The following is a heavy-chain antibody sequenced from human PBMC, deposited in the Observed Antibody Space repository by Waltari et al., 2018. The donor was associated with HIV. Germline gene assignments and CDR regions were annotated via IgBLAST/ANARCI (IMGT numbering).Heavy chain of an antibody. V-gene: IGHV2-5*02. CDR2: IYWDDDK. J-gene: IGHJ5*02. D-gene: IGHD1-1*01. CDR3: AHRRTENWFDP. Sequence: QITLKESGPTLVKPTQTLTLTCTFSGFSLSTSGVGVGWIRQPPGKALEWLALIYWDDDKRYSPSLKSRLTITKDTSKNQVVLTMTNMYPVDTATYDCAHRRTENWFDPWGQGTLVTVSS. CDR1: GFSLSTSGVG.